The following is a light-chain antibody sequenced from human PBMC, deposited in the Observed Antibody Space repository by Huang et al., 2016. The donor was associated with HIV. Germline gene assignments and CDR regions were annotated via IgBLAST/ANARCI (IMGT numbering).Light chain of an antibody. CDR2: EAS. CDR1: QSIGTR. J-gene: IGKJ1*01. V-gene: IGKV1-5*03. Sequence: DIQMTQSSATLSASVGDRVTITCRASQSIGTRLAWYQQKPGKAPNLLIYEASTLESGVPSRFSGGGSGTEFTLTINSLQPDDFATYSCQHYHSFPWTFGQGTKVEV. CDR3: QHYHSFPWT.